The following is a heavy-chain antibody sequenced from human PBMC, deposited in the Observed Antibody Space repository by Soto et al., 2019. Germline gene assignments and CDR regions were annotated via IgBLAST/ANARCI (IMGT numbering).Heavy chain of an antibody. CDR1: GFTFSSYA. CDR3: AKVVTMIKVVNAFDI. D-gene: IGHD3-22*01. V-gene: IGHV3-23*01. CDR2: ISGSADST. Sequence: PGGSLRLSCAASGFTFSSYAMSWVRQAPGKGLEWVSTISGSADSTYYADSVKGRFTISRDNSKNTLYLQMNSLRAEDTAAYYCAKVVTMIKVVNAFDIWGQGTMVTVSS. J-gene: IGHJ3*02.